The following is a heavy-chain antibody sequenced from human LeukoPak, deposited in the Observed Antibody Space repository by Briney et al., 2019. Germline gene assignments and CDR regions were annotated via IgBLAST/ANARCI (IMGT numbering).Heavy chain of an antibody. J-gene: IGHJ4*02. D-gene: IGHD6-13*01. CDR3: ARRSKYSSSWQTPYY. CDR1: GLTFSSYA. CDR2: IYSGGST. Sequence: GGSLRLSCAASGLTFSSYAMSWVRQAPGKGLEWVSVIYSGGSTYYADSVKGRFTISRDNSKNTLYLQMNSLRAEDTAVYYCARRSKYSSSWQTPYYWGQGTLVTVSS. V-gene: IGHV3-53*01.